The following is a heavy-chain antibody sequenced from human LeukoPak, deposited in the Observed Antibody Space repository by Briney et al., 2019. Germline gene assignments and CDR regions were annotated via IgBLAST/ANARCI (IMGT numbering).Heavy chain of an antibody. D-gene: IGHD4-11*01. J-gene: IGHJ3*02. V-gene: IGHV3-33*01. CDR3: ARDLLYGNYGYNI. CDR1: GFTFNSYG. Sequence: GRSLRLSCEASGFTFNSYGMHWVRQAPGKGLEWVALIWYDGNNKYYADSVKGRFTISRDNSKHTVYLQMHSLRAEDTAVYYCARDLLYGNYGYNIWGQGTMVTVSS. CDR2: IWYDGNNK.